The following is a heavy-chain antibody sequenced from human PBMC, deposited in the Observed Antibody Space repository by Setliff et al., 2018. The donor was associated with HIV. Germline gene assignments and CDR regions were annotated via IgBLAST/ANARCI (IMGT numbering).Heavy chain of an antibody. CDR1: GGTFSSYA. CDR2: IIPIFGTA. CDR3: ATNPEMATINYYYYYMDV. V-gene: IGHV1-69*13. Sequence: SVKVSCKASGGTFSSYAISWVRQAPGQGLGWMGGIIPIFGTANYAQKFQDRVTITADESTSTAYMELSRLRSEDTAVYYCATNPEMATINYYYYYMDVWGKGTTVTVSS. J-gene: IGHJ6*03. D-gene: IGHD5-12*01.